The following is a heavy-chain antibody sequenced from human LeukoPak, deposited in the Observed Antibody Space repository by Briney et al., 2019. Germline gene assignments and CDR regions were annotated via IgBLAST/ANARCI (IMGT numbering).Heavy chain of an antibody. CDR1: GYTFTSYW. V-gene: IGHV5-51*01. D-gene: IGHD3-10*01. Sequence: GESLKISCQASGYTFTSYWIGWVPQMPGKGLECMRIIYPDDSDTTYSPYFQGQVTISADKSFSTAYLQWSSLKASDTAIYYCARLGGDTYYFGSASYPNWYFDLWGRGTLVTVSS. J-gene: IGHJ2*01. CDR3: ARLGGDTYYFGSASYPNWYFDL. CDR2: IYPDDSDT.